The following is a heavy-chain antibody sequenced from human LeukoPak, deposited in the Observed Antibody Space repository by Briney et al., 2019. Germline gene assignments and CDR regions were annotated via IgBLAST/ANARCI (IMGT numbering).Heavy chain of an antibody. CDR1: GYTFTDYY. CDR3: ARDLWGWGSDYLDY. V-gene: IGHV1-2*06. Sequence: GASVNVSCKASGYTFTDYYVHGVRLVPGQGREWMGRISPNSGATNYGEKFRGRVIMARDTSINTVYMEMSSLRSDDTAVYYCARDLWGWGSDYLDYWGQGTLVTVSS. CDR2: ISPNSGAT. J-gene: IGHJ4*02. D-gene: IGHD4/OR15-4a*01.